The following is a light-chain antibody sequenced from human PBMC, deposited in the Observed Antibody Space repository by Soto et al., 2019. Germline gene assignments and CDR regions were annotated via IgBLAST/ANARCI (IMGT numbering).Light chain of an antibody. CDR3: QQLYRHPIA. Sequence: IQLTQSPSSLSASVGDRVTITCRASQGISSYLDWYLQKPGQAPRLLIYAASTLENGVPSRFSGSGSGTDFTLNTNSLEPEAFATYYCQQLYRHPIALGQGTRLEVK. CDR2: AAS. V-gene: IGKV1-9*01. J-gene: IGKJ5*01. CDR1: QGISSY.